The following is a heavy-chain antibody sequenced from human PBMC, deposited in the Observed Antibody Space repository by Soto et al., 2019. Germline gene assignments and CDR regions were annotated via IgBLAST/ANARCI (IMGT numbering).Heavy chain of an antibody. CDR1: GFTFSSYA. CDR2: ISGSGGST. CDR3: AKGEVRYDYIWGSYRRY. D-gene: IGHD3-16*02. V-gene: IGHV3-23*01. Sequence: EVQLLESGGGLVQPGGSLRLSCAASGFTFSSYAMSWVRQAPGKGLEWVSAISGSGGSTYYADSVKGRFTISRANSKNTLYLQMNSLRAEDTAVYYCAKGEVRYDYIWGSYRRYWGQGTLVTVSS. J-gene: IGHJ4*02.